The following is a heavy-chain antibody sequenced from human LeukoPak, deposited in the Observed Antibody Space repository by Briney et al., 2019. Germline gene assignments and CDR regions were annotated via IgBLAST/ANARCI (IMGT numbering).Heavy chain of an antibody. V-gene: IGHV3-66*01. CDR1: GFTVSSSY. CDR3: ARESGYSSSWPDY. D-gene: IGHD6-13*01. J-gene: IGHJ4*02. CDR2: IYSGGTT. Sequence: LPGGSLRLSCAASGFTVSSSYMTWVRQAPGKGLEWVSVIYSGGTTYYADSVKGRFTISRDNSKNTLYLQMNSLRAEDTAVYYCARESGYSSSWPDYWGQGTLVTVSP.